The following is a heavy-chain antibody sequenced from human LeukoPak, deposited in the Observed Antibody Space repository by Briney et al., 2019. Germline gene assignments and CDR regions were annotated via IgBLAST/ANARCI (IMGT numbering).Heavy chain of an antibody. V-gene: IGHV1-69*05. CDR3: ARGTPSEVPLWKQWLGQHYFDY. CDR1: GYTFTSYY. J-gene: IGHJ4*02. D-gene: IGHD6-19*01. CDR2: IIPIFGTA. Sequence: ASVKVSCKASGYTFTSYYMHWVRQAPGQGLEWMGGIIPIFGTANYAQKFQGRVTITTDESTSTAYMELSSLRSEDTAVYYCARGTPSEVPLWKQWLGQHYFDYWGQGTLVTVSS.